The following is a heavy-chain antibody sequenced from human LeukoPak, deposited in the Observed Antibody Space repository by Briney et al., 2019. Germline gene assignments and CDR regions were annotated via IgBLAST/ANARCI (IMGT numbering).Heavy chain of an antibody. J-gene: IGHJ4*02. CDR2: INPNSGGT. D-gene: IGHD3-9*01. Sequence: ASVKVSCKASGGTFSSYAISWVRQAPGQGLEWMGWINPNSGGTNYAQKFQGRVTMTRDTSISTAYMELSRLRSDDTAVYYCARGNYDILTGYVDYWGQGTLVTVSS. CDR3: ARGNYDILTGYVDY. V-gene: IGHV1-2*02. CDR1: GGTFSSYA.